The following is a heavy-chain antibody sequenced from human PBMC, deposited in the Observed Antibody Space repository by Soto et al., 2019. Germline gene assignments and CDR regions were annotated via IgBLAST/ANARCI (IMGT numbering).Heavy chain of an antibody. CDR1: GYTFTSNG. J-gene: IGHJ6*02. D-gene: IGHD6-19*01. CDR3: ATASLADDYYYYGMDV. Sequence: ASVKVSCKASGYTFTSNGISWVRQAPGQGLEWMGWITTYNGNTRYAQKFQGRVTVTEDTSTDTAYMELSSLRSEDTAVYYCATASLADDYYYYGMDVWGQGTTVTVSS. V-gene: IGHV1-18*01. CDR2: ITTYNGNT.